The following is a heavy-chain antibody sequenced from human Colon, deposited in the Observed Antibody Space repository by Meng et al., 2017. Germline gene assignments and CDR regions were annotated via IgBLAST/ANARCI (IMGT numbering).Heavy chain of an antibody. CDR2: IYYTGST. V-gene: IGHV4-61*01. CDR3: ARGPLDY. J-gene: IGHJ4*02. Sequence: GQLQESGPGLVRPSETLSLPCTVSGGSVSSGSYYWSWIRQPPGKGLEWIGYIYYTGSTNYNPSLKSRVTISVDTSKNQFSLKLSSVTAADTAVYYCARGPLDYWGQGTLVTVSS. CDR1: GGSVSSGSYY.